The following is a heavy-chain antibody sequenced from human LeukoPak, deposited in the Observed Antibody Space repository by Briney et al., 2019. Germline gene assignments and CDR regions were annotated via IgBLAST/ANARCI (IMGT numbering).Heavy chain of an antibody. V-gene: IGHV3-48*03. Sequence: GGSLRLSCAASGFIFSTFEMNWVRQAPGKGLEWISYISSSGTTMYYADSVKGRFTISRDNAKNSLYLQMNNLRAEDTAVDYCARGIGGAPHFDYWGQGSLVTVSS. CDR3: ARGIGGAPHFDY. CDR2: ISSSGTTM. J-gene: IGHJ4*02. D-gene: IGHD3-10*01. CDR1: GFIFSTFE.